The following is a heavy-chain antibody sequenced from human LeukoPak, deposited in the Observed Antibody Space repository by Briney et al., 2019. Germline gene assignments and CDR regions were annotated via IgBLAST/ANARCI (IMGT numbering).Heavy chain of an antibody. V-gene: IGHV4-39*01. CDR3: ARQGWFGELLSPLDY. CDR2: IYYSGST. Sequence: PSETLSLICTVSGGSISSSSYYWGWIRQPPGKGLEWIGSIYYSGSTYYNPSLKSRVTISVDTSKNQFSLKLSSVTAADTAVYYCARQGWFGELLSPLDYWGQGTLVTVSS. J-gene: IGHJ4*02. D-gene: IGHD3-10*01. CDR1: GGSISSSSYY.